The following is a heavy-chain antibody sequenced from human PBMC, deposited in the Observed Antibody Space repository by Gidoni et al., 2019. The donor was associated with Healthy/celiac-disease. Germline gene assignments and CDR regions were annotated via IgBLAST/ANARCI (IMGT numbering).Heavy chain of an antibody. CDR1: GFTFSSYA. Sequence: EVQLLESGGGLVQPGGSLRLSCAASGFTFSSYAMRWVRQAPGKGLEWVAGISGSGGSTYYADSVKGRFTISRDNSKNTLYLQMNSLRAEDTAVYYCAKVGYYDYVLLDYWGQGTLVTVSS. V-gene: IGHV3-23*01. J-gene: IGHJ4*02. CDR2: ISGSGGST. D-gene: IGHD3-16*01. CDR3: AKVGYYDYVLLDY.